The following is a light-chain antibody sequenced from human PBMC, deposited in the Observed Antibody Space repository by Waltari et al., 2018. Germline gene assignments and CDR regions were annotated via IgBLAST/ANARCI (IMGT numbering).Light chain of an antibody. CDR2: GVS. CDR1: SSDIGDYNY. CDR3: SSYIRGSALVI. J-gene: IGLJ2*01. V-gene: IGLV2-14*03. Sequence: QSALTQPASVSGSPGQSITISCTGTSSDIGDYNYVSWFQQHPGKAPKLMIFGVSERPSGFSKRFSASKSGNTASLTISGRQAEEEADYYCSSYIRGSALVIFGGGSKLTVL.